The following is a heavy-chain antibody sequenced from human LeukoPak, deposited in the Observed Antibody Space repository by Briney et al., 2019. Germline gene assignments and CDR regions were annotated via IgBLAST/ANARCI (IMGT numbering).Heavy chain of an antibody. CDR2: IYYSGST. J-gene: IGHJ6*03. CDR1: GGSISSGGYS. V-gene: IGHV4-30-4*07. D-gene: IGHD3-22*01. CDR3: ARVRYYYDSSGYPNYYYYMDV. Sequence: SETLSLTCAVSGGSISSGGYSWSWIRQPPGKGLEWIGYIYYSGSTYYNPSLKSRVTISVDTSKNQFSLKLSSVTAADTAVYYCARVRYYYDSSGYPNYYYYMDVWGKGATVTVSS.